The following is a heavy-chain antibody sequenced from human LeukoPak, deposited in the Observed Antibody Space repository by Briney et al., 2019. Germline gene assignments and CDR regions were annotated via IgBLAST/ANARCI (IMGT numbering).Heavy chain of an antibody. Sequence: GGSLRLSCAVSGFTISDHYMDWVRQAPGKGLEWVGRTRNKANSYTTEYAASAKGRFTISRDDSKNSLYLQMNSLKTDDTAVYYCAKSGSYHAFDIWGQGTMVTVSS. CDR3: AKSGSYHAFDI. J-gene: IGHJ3*02. CDR2: TRNKANSYTT. D-gene: IGHD1-26*01. CDR1: GFTISDHY. V-gene: IGHV3-72*01.